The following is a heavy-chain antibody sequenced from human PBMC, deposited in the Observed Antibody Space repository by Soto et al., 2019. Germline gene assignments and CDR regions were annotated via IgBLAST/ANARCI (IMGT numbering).Heavy chain of an antibody. CDR1: GFTFRTYV. J-gene: IGHJ4*02. D-gene: IGHD3-16*02. V-gene: IGHV3-23*01. CDR3: AKVPAPYRYYFDY. CDR2: ISDSGDTT. Sequence: GGSLRLSCATSGFTFRTYVMAWVRQAPGKGLEWVSMISDSGDTTYYADSVKGRFTTSRDNSKNTVFLQMTSLTAEDTGIYFCAKVPAPYRYYFDYWGQGTLVTDSS.